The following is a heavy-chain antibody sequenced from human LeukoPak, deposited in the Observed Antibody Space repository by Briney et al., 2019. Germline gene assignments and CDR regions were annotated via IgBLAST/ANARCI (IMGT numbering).Heavy chain of an antibody. CDR1: GYTFTIYS. Sequence: ASLKVSCKASGYTFTIYSISCVRQAPGQGLEWMGWISAYNGNTNYEQKLQGRVTMTTDTSTSTAYMELRSLRSDDTAVYYCARDDFGYWDPWGQGTLVTVSS. CDR2: ISAYNGNT. J-gene: IGHJ5*02. CDR3: ARDDFGYWDP. D-gene: IGHD2-15*01. V-gene: IGHV1-18*01.